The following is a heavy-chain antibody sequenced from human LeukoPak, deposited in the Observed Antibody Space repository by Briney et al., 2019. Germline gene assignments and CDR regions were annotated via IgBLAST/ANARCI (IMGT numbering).Heavy chain of an antibody. Sequence: GESLKISCNGFGYTFTSYWIGWVRQMPGKGLEWMGIIYPGDSDTRYSPSFQGQVTISADKSINTAYLQWTSLKASDTAMYYCARHAERGDWLDPWGQGTLVTVSS. D-gene: IGHD1-26*01. CDR1: GYTFTSYW. CDR2: IYPGDSDT. V-gene: IGHV5-51*01. CDR3: ARHAERGDWLDP. J-gene: IGHJ5*02.